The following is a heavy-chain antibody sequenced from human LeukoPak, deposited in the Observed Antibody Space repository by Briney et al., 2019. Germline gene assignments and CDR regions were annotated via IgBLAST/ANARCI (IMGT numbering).Heavy chain of an antibody. CDR1: GGSFSGYY. V-gene: IGHV4-34*01. D-gene: IGHD3-10*01. J-gene: IGHJ3*02. CDR3: ARIHYDSGNDAFDI. CDR2: INHIGST. Sequence: SETLSLTCAVYGGSFSGYYWSWIRQPPGKGLEWIGEINHIGSTNYNPSLKSRVTISVDTSKNQFSLKLSSVTAADTAVYYCARIHYDSGNDAFDIWGQGTMVTVSS.